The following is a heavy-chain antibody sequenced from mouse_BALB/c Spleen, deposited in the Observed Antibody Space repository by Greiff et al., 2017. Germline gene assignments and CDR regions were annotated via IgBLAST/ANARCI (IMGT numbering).Heavy chain of an antibody. J-gene: IGHJ4*01. CDR2: IRLKSNNYAT. CDR1: GFTFSNYW. CDR3: TRDWEAMDY. D-gene: IGHD4-1*01. Sequence: EVMLVESGGGLVQPGGSMKLSCVASGFTFSNYWMNWVRQSPEKGLEWVAEIRLKSNNYATHYAESVKGRFTISRDDSKSSVYLQMNNLRAEDTGIYYCTRDWEAMDYWGQGTSVTVSS. V-gene: IGHV6-6*02.